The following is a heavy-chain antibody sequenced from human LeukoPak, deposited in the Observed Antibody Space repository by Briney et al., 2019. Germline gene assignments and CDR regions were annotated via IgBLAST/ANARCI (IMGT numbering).Heavy chain of an antibody. Sequence: GGSLRLSCAASGFTFSSYEMNWVRQAPGKGLEWVSFINYSGTNTQYADSVKGRFTISRDNAKNSLYPQMNSLRAEDTAVYYCARVKWLDDYWGQGTLVTVSS. V-gene: IGHV3-48*03. CDR1: GFTFSSYE. J-gene: IGHJ4*02. CDR2: INYSGTNT. CDR3: ARVKWLDDY. D-gene: IGHD5-12*01.